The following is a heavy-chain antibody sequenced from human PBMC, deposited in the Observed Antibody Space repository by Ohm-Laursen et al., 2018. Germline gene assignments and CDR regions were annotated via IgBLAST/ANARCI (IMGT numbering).Heavy chain of an antibody. V-gene: IGHV3-53*01. CDR3: AKAHIADYYGSGSYYGY. J-gene: IGHJ4*02. Sequence: SLRLSCTASGFTVSSSYMSWVRQAPGKGLEWVSVIYSGGSTYYADSVKGRFTISRDNSKNTLYLQMNSLRAEDTAVYYCAKAHIADYYGSGSYYGYWGQGTLVTVSS. D-gene: IGHD3-10*01. CDR1: GFTVSSSY. CDR2: IYSGGST.